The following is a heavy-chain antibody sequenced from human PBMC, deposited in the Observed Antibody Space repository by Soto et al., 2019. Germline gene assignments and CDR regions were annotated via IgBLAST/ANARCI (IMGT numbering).Heavy chain of an antibody. V-gene: IGHV3-23*01. CDR1: GFTFSSYA. J-gene: IGHJ4*02. CDR3: AKVSSFGVLIIRGRYFDY. D-gene: IGHD3-3*01. Sequence: LRLSCAASGFTFSSYAMSWVRQAPGKGLEWVSAISGSGGSTYYADSVKGRFTISRDNSKNTLYLQMNSLRAEDTAVYYCAKVSSFGVLIIRGRYFDYWGQGTLVTVSS. CDR2: ISGSGGST.